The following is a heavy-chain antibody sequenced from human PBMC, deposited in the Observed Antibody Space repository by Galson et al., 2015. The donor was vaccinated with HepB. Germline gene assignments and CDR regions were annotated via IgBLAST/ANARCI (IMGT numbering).Heavy chain of an antibody. J-gene: IGHJ4*02. CDR3: ARGHRQKGYCSGGSCYYYFDY. Sequence: SVKVSCKASGYTFTSYDINWVRQATGQGLEWMGWMNPNSGNTGYAQKFQGRVTMTRNTSISTAYMELSSLRSEGTAVYYCARGHRQKGYCSGGSCYYYFDYWGQGTLVTVSS. V-gene: IGHV1-8*01. D-gene: IGHD2-15*01. CDR2: MNPNSGNT. CDR1: GYTFTSYD.